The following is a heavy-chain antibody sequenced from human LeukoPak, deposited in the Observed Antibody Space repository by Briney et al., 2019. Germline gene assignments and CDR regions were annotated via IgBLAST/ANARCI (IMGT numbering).Heavy chain of an antibody. CDR3: ASGEQLVLFDY. D-gene: IGHD6-6*01. CDR1: GGTFNNYA. J-gene: IGHJ4*02. V-gene: IGHV1-69*01. Sequence: GASVKVSCKASGGTFNNYAIRWVRQAPGQGLEWMGGIIPIFGTANYAQKFQGRVTITADESTSTAYMELSSLRSDDTAVYYCASGEQLVLFDYWGPGTLVTVSS. CDR2: IIPIFGTA.